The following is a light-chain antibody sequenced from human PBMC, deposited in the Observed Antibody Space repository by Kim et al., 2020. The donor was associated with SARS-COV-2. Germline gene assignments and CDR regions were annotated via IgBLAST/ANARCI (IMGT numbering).Light chain of an antibody. CDR1: QSVDSSY. V-gene: IGKV3-20*01. J-gene: IGKJ2*01. CDR3: QQFDGSRYT. Sequence: PGEGATLSCRASQSVDSSYLAWYQQRIGQAPRLLMFGASNRATGVPDRFSGSGSATDFTLTITRVEPEDFAMYYCQQFDGSRYTFGQGIKLE. CDR2: GAS.